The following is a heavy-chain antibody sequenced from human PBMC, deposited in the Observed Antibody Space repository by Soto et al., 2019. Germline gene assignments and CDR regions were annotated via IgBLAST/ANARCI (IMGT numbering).Heavy chain of an antibody. D-gene: IGHD3-10*01. V-gene: IGHV4-31*03. J-gene: IGHJ5*02. CDR2: IYYSGST. CDR3: ARDPGTALHSWFDP. Sequence: PSETLSLTCTVSGGSISSGGYYWSWIRQHPGKGLEWIGYIYYSGSTYYNPSLKSRVTISVDTSKNQFSLKLSSVTAADTAVYYCARDPGTALHSWFDPWGQGTLVTSPQ. CDR1: GGSISSGGYY.